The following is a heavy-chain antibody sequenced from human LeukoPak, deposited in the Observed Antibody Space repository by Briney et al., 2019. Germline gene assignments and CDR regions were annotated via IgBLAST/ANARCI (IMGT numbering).Heavy chain of an antibody. CDR1: GAPLTSGSFY. CDR3: ARTSEYSGSFDY. CDR2: IYYSGST. D-gene: IGHD2-21*01. J-gene: IGHJ4*02. V-gene: IGHV4-39*07. Sequence: SETLSLTCTVSGAPLTSGSFYWGWIRQPPGKGLEWIGYIYYSGSTNYNPSLKSRVTMSVDTSKNQFSLKLSSVTALDTAVYYCARTSEYSGSFDYWGQGTLVTVSS.